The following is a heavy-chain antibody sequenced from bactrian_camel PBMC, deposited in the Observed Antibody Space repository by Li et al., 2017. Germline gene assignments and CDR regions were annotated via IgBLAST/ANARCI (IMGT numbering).Heavy chain of an antibody. V-gene: IGHV3S31*01. CDR1: GIHLSSAFC. D-gene: IGHD3*01. J-gene: IGHJ4*01. Sequence: DVQLVESGGGSVQAGGSLRLSCAGTGIHLSSAFCVGWFRQVPGKEREGVASIRPGATTTAYASSVRGRFSISLDNAKNTVYLQMNGLKVDDTATYFCVSDLQGRKKCTLGGPPISWYWGQGTQVTVS. CDR3: VSDLQGRKKCTLGGPPISWY. CDR2: IRPGATTT.